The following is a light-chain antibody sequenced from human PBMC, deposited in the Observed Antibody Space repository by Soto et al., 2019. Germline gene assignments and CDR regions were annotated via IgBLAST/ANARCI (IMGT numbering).Light chain of an antibody. CDR1: QSVSSN. CDR2: GAS. Sequence: EIVMTQSPVTLSVSPGERATLSCRASQSVSSNLAWYQQKPGQAPRLLISGASTRATGIPARFSGSGSETEFTLTISSLQSEDFAVYYCQQYNNWWTFGQGTKVEIK. J-gene: IGKJ1*01. CDR3: QQYNNWWT. V-gene: IGKV3-15*01.